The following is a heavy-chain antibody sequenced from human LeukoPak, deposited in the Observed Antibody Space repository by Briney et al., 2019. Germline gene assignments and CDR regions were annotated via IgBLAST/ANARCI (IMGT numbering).Heavy chain of an antibody. J-gene: IGHJ4*02. V-gene: IGHV4-61*02. D-gene: IGHD2-15*01. CDR2: IYTSGST. CDR1: GGSISSGSYY. CDR3: ARNIGSCYSCFDY. Sequence: SETLSLTCTVSGGSISSGSYYWSWIRQPAGKGLKWIGRIYTSGSTNYNPSLKSRVTISVDTSKNQFSLKLSSVTAADTAVYYCARNIGSCYSCFDYWGQGTLVTVSS.